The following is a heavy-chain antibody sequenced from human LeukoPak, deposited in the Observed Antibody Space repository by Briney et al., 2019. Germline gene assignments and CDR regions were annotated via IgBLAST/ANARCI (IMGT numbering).Heavy chain of an antibody. Sequence: GGSLRLSCAASGFTFSYYYMSWIRQAPGKGLEWVSYISSSSSYTNYADSVKGRFTISRDNAKNSLYLQMNSLRAEDTAVYYCARSTGIAVASDAFDIWGQGTMVTVSS. D-gene: IGHD6-19*01. CDR2: ISSSSSYT. CDR3: ARSTGIAVASDAFDI. V-gene: IGHV3-11*03. CDR1: GFTFSYYY. J-gene: IGHJ3*02.